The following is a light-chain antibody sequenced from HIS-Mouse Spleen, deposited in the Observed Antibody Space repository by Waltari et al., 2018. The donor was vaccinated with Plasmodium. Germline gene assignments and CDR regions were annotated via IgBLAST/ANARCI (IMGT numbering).Light chain of an antibody. V-gene: IGKV1-5*03. CDR3: QQYNSYSRT. CDR2: KAS. Sequence: DIQMTQSPSTLSASVGARVTITCRSRQSISSWLAWYPQKPGKAPKLLIYKASSLESGGPSRFSGSGSGTEFTLTISRLQPDDFAIYYCQQYNSYSRTFGQGTKVEIK. J-gene: IGKJ1*01. CDR1: QSISSW.